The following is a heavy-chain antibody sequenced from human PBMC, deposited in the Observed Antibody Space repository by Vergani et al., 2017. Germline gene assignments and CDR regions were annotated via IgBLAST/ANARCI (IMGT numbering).Heavy chain of an antibody. CDR1: GASIRSSNYY. CDR3: AGHSTVEWLVKLGWIDP. V-gene: IGHV4-39*01. J-gene: IGHJ5*02. D-gene: IGHD6-19*01. Sequence: QLQLQESVPGLVKPLATLSLICSVSGASIRSSNYYSGWIRQLPGNGLEWIASIYYSGRTYDNPSLKSRVTISVDTSKNQFSLKLSSVTAADTAVYFCAGHSTVEWLVKLGWIDPWGQGILVTVSS. CDR2: IYYSGRT.